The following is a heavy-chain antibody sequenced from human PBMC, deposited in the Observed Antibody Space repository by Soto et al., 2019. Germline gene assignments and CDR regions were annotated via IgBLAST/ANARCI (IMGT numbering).Heavy chain of an antibody. Sequence: EVQLVESGGGLVEPGGSLRLSCAASGFSFPNAWMTWVRQAPGKGLAWFGRITNKENGEATKYAAPVKGRFTISRDDSENILYLQMDSLQTEDTAVYYCTPGRFGSNEWSFDYWGQGTLVTVSS. CDR3: TPGRFGSNEWSFDY. V-gene: IGHV3-15*06. J-gene: IGHJ4*02. D-gene: IGHD2-8*01. CDR1: GFSFPNAW. CDR2: ITNKENGEAT.